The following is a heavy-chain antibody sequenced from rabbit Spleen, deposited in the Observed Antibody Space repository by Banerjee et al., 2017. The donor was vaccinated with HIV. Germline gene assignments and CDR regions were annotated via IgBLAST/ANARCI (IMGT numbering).Heavy chain of an antibody. CDR2: INTSSGNT. D-gene: IGHD8-1*01. J-gene: IGHJ4*01. V-gene: IGHV1S45*01. CDR1: AFSFTNKYV. CDR3: SRDAGSGDYIDVYFDL. Sequence: QEQLEESGGDLVKPEGSLTLTCTASAFSFTNKYVMCWVRQAPGKGLEWIACINTSSGNTVYASWAKGRFTISKSSSTTVTLQMTSLTVADTATYFCSRDAGSGDYIDVYFDLWGPGTLVTVS.